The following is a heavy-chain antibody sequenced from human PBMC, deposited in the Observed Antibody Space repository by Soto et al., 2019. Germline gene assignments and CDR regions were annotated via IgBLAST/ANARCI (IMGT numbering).Heavy chain of an antibody. Sequence: ASVKVSCKASGYTFSTHAMHRVLQAPGQSLEWMGWINGGTGQTKHSHRFQDRVTITRDTSASTAYMELSSLRSEDTAVYYCARGKGMEENYYYYGLDIWGQGTTVTVSS. D-gene: IGHD1-1*01. CDR3: ARGKGMEENYYYYGLDI. CDR1: GYTFSTHA. CDR2: INGGTGQT. J-gene: IGHJ6*02. V-gene: IGHV1-3*01.